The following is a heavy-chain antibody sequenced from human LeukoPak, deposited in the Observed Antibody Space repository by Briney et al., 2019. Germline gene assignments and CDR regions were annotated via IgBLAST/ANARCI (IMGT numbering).Heavy chain of an antibody. CDR3: ARGPAAANFDY. V-gene: IGHV1-46*01. Sequence: ASVPVSFKASGYTFTNYYMHWVRQAPGQGLAGMGVINPSGANTGYAQKFQGRVTMTRDTSTSTVYMELSSLRSEDTAVYYYARGPAAANFDYWGQGTLVTVSS. J-gene: IGHJ4*02. D-gene: IGHD6-25*01. CDR1: GYTFTNYY. CDR2: INPSGANT.